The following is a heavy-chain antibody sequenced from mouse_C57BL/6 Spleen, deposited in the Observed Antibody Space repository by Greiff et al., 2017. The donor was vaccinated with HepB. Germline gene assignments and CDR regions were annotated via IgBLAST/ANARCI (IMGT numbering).Heavy chain of an antibody. Sequence: EVQLVESGGGLVKPGGSLKLSCAASGFTFSDYGMHWVRQAPEKGLEWVAYISSGSSTIYYADTVKGRVTISRDNAKKTLFLQMTSLRAEDTAMYYCSRRDYDADFDYWGQGTTLTVSS. CDR3: SRRDYDADFDY. CDR1: GFTFSDYG. D-gene: IGHD2-4*01. CDR2: ISSGSSTI. V-gene: IGHV5-17*01. J-gene: IGHJ2*01.